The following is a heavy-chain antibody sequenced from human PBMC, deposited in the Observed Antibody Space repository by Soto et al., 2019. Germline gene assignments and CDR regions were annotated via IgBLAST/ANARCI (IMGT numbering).Heavy chain of an antibody. V-gene: IGHV1-18*01. CDR1: GYTFTSYG. Sequence: ASVKVSCKASGYTFTSYGISCVRQAPGQGLEWMGWISAYNGNTNYAQKLQGRVTMTTDTSTSTAYMELRSLRSDDTAVYYCARDRHYYYDSSGYSDYWGQGTLVTVSS. CDR3: ARDRHYYYDSSGYSDY. D-gene: IGHD3-22*01. CDR2: ISAYNGNT. J-gene: IGHJ4*02.